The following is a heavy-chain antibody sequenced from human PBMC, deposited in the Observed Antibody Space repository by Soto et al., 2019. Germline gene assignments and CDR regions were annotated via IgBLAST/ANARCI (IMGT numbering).Heavy chain of an antibody. Sequence: EVQLVESGGGLVQPGGCLRLSCAASGFSVSHTYMSWVRQAPGKGLEWVSVIYGGGTTYNADSVKDRLTTSRDNSNNTLSLQMNGLRVEDTAVYYCARGGSSGTYYAHWNFDLWGRGTLVTVSS. CDR3: ARGGSSGTYYAHWNFDL. CDR1: GFSVSHTY. J-gene: IGHJ2*01. CDR2: IYGGGTT. V-gene: IGHV3-66*01. D-gene: IGHD3-10*01.